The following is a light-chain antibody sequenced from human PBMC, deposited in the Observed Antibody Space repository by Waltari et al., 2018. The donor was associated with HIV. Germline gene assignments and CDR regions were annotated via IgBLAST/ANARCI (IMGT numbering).Light chain of an antibody. CDR3: YSTDNSGTHIRV. V-gene: IGLV3-10*01. Sequence: SYELPQPPSVSVSPGQPARITCSGDALPKKFAYWYQQKSGQAPVLVIYEDSKRPSGIPQRFSGSSSGTMATLTISGAQVADEADYYCYSTDNSGTHIRVFGGGTKLTVL. CDR2: EDS. J-gene: IGLJ2*01. CDR1: ALPKKF.